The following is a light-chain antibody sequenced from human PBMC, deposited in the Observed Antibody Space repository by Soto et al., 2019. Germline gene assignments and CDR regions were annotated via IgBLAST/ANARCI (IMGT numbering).Light chain of an antibody. V-gene: IGKV3-11*01. CDR2: DAS. J-gene: IGKJ4*01. CDR1: QSLSSY. CDR3: QQRTNWLT. Sequence: EIVLTQSPATLSFSPGERATLSCRASQSLSSYLAWYQQKPGQAPRLLIYDASNRSAGIPARVSGSGSGTDFTLTISSLEPEDFAGSYCQQRTNWLTFGGGAKVEIK.